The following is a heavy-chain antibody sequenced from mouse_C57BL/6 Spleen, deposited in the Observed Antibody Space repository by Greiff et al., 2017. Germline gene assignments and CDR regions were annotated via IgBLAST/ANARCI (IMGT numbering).Heavy chain of an antibody. CDR1: GYTFTSYW. CDR2: IDPSDSAT. V-gene: IGHV1-52*01. J-gene: IGHJ2*01. D-gene: IGHD1-1*01. CDR3: AREGSITTGFDY. Sequence: QVQLQQPGAELVRPGSSVKLSCKASGYTFTSYWMHWVKQRPIQGLEWIGNIDPSDSATHYNQKFKDKATLTVDKSSSTAYMQLSSLTSEDSAVYYGAREGSITTGFDYWGQGTTLTVSS.